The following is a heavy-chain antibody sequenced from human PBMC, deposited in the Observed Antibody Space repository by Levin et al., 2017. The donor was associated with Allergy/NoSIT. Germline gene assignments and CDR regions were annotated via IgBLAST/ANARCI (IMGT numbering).Heavy chain of an antibody. J-gene: IGHJ4*02. CDR2: ISYDGSNK. CDR3: ARDHRRYGSGSYSLTLDY. CDR1: GFTFSSYA. D-gene: IGHD3-10*01. Sequence: GGSLRLSCAASGFTFSSYAMHWVRQAPGKGLEWVAVISYDGSNKYYADSVKGRFTISRDNSKNTLYLQMNSLRAEDTAVYYCARDHRRYGSGSYSLTLDYWGQGTLVTVSS. V-gene: IGHV3-30-3*01.